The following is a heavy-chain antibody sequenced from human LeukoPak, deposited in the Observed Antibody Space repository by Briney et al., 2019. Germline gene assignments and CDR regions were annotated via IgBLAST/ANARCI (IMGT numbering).Heavy chain of an antibody. J-gene: IGHJ4*02. CDR2: IYHSGST. CDR3: ARDHGEEGGYHFDY. Sequence: PSETLSLTCTVSGGSISSYYWGWIRQPPGKGLEWIGSIYHSGSTYYNPSLKSRVTISVDTSKNQFSLKLSSVTAADTAVYYCARDHGEEGGYHFDYWGQGTLVTVSS. V-gene: IGHV4-38-2*02. D-gene: IGHD3-10*01. CDR1: GGSISSYY.